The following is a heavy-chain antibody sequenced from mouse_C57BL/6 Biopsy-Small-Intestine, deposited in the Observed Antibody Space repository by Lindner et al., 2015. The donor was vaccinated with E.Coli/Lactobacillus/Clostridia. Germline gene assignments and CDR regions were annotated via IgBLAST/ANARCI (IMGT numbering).Heavy chain of an antibody. V-gene: IGHV1-54*01. D-gene: IGHD3-3*01. Sequence: VQLQESGAELVRPGTSVKVSCKASGYAFTNFLIEWVKQRPGQGLEWIGVINPGSGGTNYNEKFKGKATLTADKSSSTAYMQLSSLTSEDSAVYFCARSGLQLSLRDYFYAMDYWGQGTSVTVSS. CDR3: ARSGLQLSLRDYFYAMDY. J-gene: IGHJ4*01. CDR1: GYAFTNFL. CDR2: INPGSGGT.